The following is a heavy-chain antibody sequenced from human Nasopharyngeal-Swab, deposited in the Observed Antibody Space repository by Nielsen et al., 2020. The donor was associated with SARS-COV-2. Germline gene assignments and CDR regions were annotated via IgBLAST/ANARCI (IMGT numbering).Heavy chain of an antibody. CDR1: GFTFISYT. J-gene: IGHJ4*02. D-gene: IGHD3-10*01. Sequence: GESLKLSCAASGFTFISYTMNWVRQAPGEGLEWVSSITSSSHIYYADSVKGRFTMSRDNAKNSLYLQMNSLRAEDTAVYYCARSYGSGTYDYWGQGTLVTVSS. V-gene: IGHV3-21*06. CDR2: ITSSSHI. CDR3: ARSYGSGTYDY.